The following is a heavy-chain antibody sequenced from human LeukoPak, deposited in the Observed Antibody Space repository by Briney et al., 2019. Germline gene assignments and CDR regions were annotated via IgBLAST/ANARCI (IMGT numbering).Heavy chain of an antibody. CDR2: ISSTGNYI. V-gene: IGHV3-21*01. CDR1: GFTFSSYS. D-gene: IGHD6-19*01. CDR3: AKGSSGWANDY. J-gene: IGHJ4*02. Sequence: GRSLRLSCAASGFTFSSYSMNWVRQAPGKGLVWVSYISSTGNYIYQADSVKGRFTISRDNAKKSLYPQMTSLRAEDTAVYYCAKGSSGWANDYWGQGTLVTVSS.